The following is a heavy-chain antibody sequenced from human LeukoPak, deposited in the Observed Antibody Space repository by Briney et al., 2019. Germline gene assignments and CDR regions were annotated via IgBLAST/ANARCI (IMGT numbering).Heavy chain of an antibody. J-gene: IGHJ4*02. V-gene: IGHV3-74*01. CDR1: GFTFNSYW. CDR3: ARGRYYLDY. CDR2: INSDGSSA. Sequence: GGSLRLSCAASGFTFNSYWMHWVRQAPGMGLVWVSRINSDGSSATYADSVKGRFTISRDNAKNTLYLQVKSLRAEDTAVYYCARGRYYLDYWGQGTLVAVSS.